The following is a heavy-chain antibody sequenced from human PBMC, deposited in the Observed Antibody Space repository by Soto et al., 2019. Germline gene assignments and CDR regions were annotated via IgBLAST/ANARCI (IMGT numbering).Heavy chain of an antibody. CDR1: GFTFSDYA. CDR3: ARGTDSSGYYPRYFDY. J-gene: IGHJ4*02. CDR2: ISDDGTTK. D-gene: IGHD3-22*01. V-gene: IGHV3-30-3*01. Sequence: QVQLVDSGGGVVQPGRSLRLSCAASGFTFSDYAMRWVRQAPGTGLEWVAVISDDGTTKYYVDSVQGRFTISRDNSKNTLDLQLSSLRPDDTAVYYCARGTDSSGYYPRYFDYWGQGTLVTVSS.